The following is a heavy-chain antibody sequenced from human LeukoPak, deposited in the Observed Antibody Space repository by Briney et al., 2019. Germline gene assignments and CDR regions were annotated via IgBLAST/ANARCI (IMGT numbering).Heavy chain of an antibody. Sequence: GGSLRLSCAASGFTFSSYWMSWVRQAPGKGLEWVANIKQDGSEKYYVDSVKGRFTISRDNAKNSLYLQMNSLRAEDTAVYYCAREQFSSGWALAFDIWGQGTMVTVSS. V-gene: IGHV3-7*01. CDR1: GFTFSSYW. D-gene: IGHD6-19*01. CDR2: IKQDGSEK. CDR3: AREQFSSGWALAFDI. J-gene: IGHJ3*02.